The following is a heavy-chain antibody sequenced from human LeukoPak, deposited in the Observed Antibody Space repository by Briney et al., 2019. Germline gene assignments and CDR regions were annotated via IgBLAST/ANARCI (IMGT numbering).Heavy chain of an antibody. V-gene: IGHV3-7*01. CDR1: GFTFSSYW. CDR3: ARVYGSGSSYYP. J-gene: IGHJ5*02. Sequence: PGGSLRLSCAAPGFTFSSYWMSWVRQAPGKGLEWVANIKQDGSEKYYVDSVKGRFTISRDDAKNSLYLQMNSLRAEDTAVYYCARVYGSGSSYYPWGQGTLVTVSS. D-gene: IGHD3-10*01. CDR2: IKQDGSEK.